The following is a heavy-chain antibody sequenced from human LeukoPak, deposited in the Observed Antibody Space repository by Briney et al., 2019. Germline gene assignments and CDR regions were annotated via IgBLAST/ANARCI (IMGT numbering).Heavy chain of an antibody. J-gene: IGHJ4*02. Sequence: GESLKIFCKGSGYSFTSYWIGWVRQMPGKGLEWMGIIYPGDSDTRYSPSFQGQVTISADKSISTAYLQWSSLKASDTAMYYCARHGNCSGGSCHKYYFDYWGQGTLVTVSS. CDR2: IYPGDSDT. CDR1: GYSFTSYW. D-gene: IGHD2-15*01. V-gene: IGHV5-51*01. CDR3: ARHGNCSGGSCHKYYFDY.